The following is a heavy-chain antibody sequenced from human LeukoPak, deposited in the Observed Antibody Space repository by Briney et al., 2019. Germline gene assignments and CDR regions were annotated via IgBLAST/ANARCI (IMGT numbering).Heavy chain of an antibody. CDR3: ARAPYSSGWWTYFDY. Sequence: SETLSLTCTVSGGSISSYYWRWLGQPPGKGLEWVGYIYYSGSTNYNPSLKSRVTISVDTSKNQFSLKLSSVTAADTAVYYCARAPYSSGWWTYFDYWGQGTLVTVSS. J-gene: IGHJ4*02. D-gene: IGHD6-19*01. V-gene: IGHV4-59*01. CDR1: GGSISSYY. CDR2: IYYSGST.